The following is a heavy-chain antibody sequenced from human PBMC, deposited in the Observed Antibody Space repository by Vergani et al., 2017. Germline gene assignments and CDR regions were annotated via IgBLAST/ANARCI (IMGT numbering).Heavy chain of an antibody. CDR2: IYPADSDT. Sequence: EVVLVQSGPEMRKPGEFLKISCKGSESSFGNYWIGWVRQMPGKGLEWMGIIYPADSDTRYSPSFQGQVTISADKSISTAFLQWDSLKASDTTLYYCARHTTYTDSWGQGTLVTVSS. D-gene: IGHD1-1*01. CDR1: ESSFGNYW. J-gene: IGHJ4*02. CDR3: ARHTTYTDS. V-gene: IGHV5-51*01.